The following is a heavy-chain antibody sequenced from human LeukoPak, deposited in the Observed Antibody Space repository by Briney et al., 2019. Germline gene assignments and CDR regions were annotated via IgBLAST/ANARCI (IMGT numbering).Heavy chain of an antibody. D-gene: IGHD2-21*01. CDR1: GFIFSTYW. V-gene: IGHV3-7*01. CDR3: VRESYSRGDFN. Sequence: GGSLRLSCAASGFIFSTYWMTWVRQAPGKGLEWVATIKYDGNGKYYVDSVRGRFTISRDNAKNSLYLQMNSLTAEDTAVYYCVRESYSRGDFNWGQGTLVSVSS. CDR2: IKYDGNGK. J-gene: IGHJ4*02.